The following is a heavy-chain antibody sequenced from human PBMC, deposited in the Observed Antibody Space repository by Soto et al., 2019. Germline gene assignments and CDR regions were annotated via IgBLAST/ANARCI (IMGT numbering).Heavy chain of an antibody. CDR3: ARLGFGDYFGSFCFNGRDV. Sequence: GESLKISCQGSGYMFPSYWIAWVRKMSGKGLEWVGIIYPGGSETRYSPSFQGQVTLSADKSISTVFLQWASLKASDTAIYYCARLGFGDYFGSFCFNGRDVWGQGTTITVSS. D-gene: IGHD4-17*01. J-gene: IGHJ6*02. CDR1: GYMFPSYW. V-gene: IGHV5-51*01. CDR2: IYPGGSET.